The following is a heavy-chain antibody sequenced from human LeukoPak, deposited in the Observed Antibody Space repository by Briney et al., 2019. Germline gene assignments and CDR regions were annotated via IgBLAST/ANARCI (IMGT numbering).Heavy chain of an antibody. J-gene: IGHJ4*02. V-gene: IGHV4-59*11. CDR2: IDYNGYT. CDR3: ARLAKCDGDCYSFDF. Sequence: PSETLSLTCAVSGDSISGHPWSWIRQPPGKGLDYIGFIDYNGYTNYNPSLKSRVTISADTSKNQLSLNLNSVTSADAAVYYCARLAKCDGDCYSFDFWGQGILVAVPS. CDR1: GDSISGHP. D-gene: IGHD2-21*02.